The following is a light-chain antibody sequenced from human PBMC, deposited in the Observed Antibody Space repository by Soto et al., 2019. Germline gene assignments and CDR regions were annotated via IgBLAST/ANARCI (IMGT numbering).Light chain of an antibody. Sequence: EIVLTQSPGTLSFSPGERATLSCRAIQTVSSRYLAWYQQKPGQAPRLLIYGASNRATGIPDRFSGSGSGTDFTLTITRLEPEDFAVYYCQQYNNWPPITFGQGTRLEIK. V-gene: IGKV3-20*01. CDR2: GAS. J-gene: IGKJ5*01. CDR3: QQYNNWPPIT. CDR1: QTVSSRY.